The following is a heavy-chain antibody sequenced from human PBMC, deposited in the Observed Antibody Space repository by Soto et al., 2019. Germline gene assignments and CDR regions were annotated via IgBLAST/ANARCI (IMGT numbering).Heavy chain of an antibody. CDR1: GGSISSGDYY. CDR3: ARDHDFWSFHYYGMDV. Sequence: SETLSLTCTVSGGSISSGDYYWSWIRQPPGKGLEWIGYIYYSGSTYYNTSLKSRVTISVDTSKNQFSLKVSSVTAAATAVYYCARDHDFWSFHYYGMDVWGQGTTVTVSS. V-gene: IGHV4-30-4*01. CDR2: IYYSGST. D-gene: IGHD3-3*01. J-gene: IGHJ6*02.